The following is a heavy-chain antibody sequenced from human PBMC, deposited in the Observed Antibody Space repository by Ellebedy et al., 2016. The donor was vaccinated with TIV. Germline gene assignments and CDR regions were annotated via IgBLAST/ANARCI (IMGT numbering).Heavy chain of an antibody. D-gene: IGHD3-10*01. J-gene: IGHJ6*02. V-gene: IGHV1-69*13. CDR3: AREILWFGEFSNYYYGMDV. CDR1: GGTFSSYA. Sequence: SVNVSCXASGGTFSSYAISWVRQAPGQGLEWMGGIIPIFGTANYAQKFQGRVTITADESTSTAYMELSSLRSEDTAVYYCAREILWFGEFSNYYYGMDVWGQGTTVTVSS. CDR2: IIPIFGTA.